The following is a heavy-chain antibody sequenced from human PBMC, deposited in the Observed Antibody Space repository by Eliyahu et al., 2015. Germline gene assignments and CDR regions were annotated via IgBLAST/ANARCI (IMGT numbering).Heavy chain of an antibody. CDR3: ARVSEKWELRNSLNWYFDL. J-gene: IGHJ2*01. CDR1: GXSIXXYX. CDR2: IYYSGST. V-gene: IGHV4-59*01. D-gene: IGHD1-26*01. Sequence: QVQLQESGPGLVKPSETLSLTCTVSGXSIXXYXWSWXRQPPGKGLEWIGYIYYSGSTNYNPSLKSRVTISVDTSKNQFSLKLSSVTAADTAVYYCARVSEKWELRNSLNWYFDLWGRGTLVTVSS.